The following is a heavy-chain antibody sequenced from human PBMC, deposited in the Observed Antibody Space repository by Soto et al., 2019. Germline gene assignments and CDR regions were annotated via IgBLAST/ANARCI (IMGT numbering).Heavy chain of an antibody. CDR3: ARGYDLLYYFDY. V-gene: IGHV4-39*01. D-gene: IGHD5-12*01. Sequence: PSETLSLTCTVSGGSISSSDFYWGWLRQTPGKGLEFIGSMYYSGTTNYNPSLKSRVTISVDTSKNQFSLKLISVTAADTAVYYCARGYDLLYYFDYWGQGTLVTVSS. CDR2: MYYSGTT. CDR1: GGSISSSDFY. J-gene: IGHJ4*02.